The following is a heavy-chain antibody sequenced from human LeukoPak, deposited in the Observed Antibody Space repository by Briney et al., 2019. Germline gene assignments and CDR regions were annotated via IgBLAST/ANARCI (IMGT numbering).Heavy chain of an antibody. CDR3: ARGLPAITMVRGVMGYMDV. V-gene: IGHV3-30*04. Sequence: GGPLRLSCAASGVTFSSYAMPWVRQAPGMGLEWVAVRSYDGSNKYNADSVKGRFTISRDNSKNTLYLQMNSLRAEDTAVYYCARGLPAITMVRGVMGYMDVWGKGTTVTVSS. J-gene: IGHJ6*03. CDR1: GVTFSSYA. D-gene: IGHD3-10*01. CDR2: RSYDGSNK.